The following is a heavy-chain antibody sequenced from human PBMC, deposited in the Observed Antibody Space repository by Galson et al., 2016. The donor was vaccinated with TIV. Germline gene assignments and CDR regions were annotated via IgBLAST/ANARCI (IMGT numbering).Heavy chain of an antibody. CDR1: GFTFSSYA. D-gene: IGHD1-1*01. V-gene: IGHV3-30-3*01. CDR2: ISYDGSSK. Sequence: SLRLSCAASGFTFSSYALNWVRQTPGKALEWVAVISYDGSSKYYADSVKGRFTISRDNSKNTLYLQMNSLRAEDTAVYYCAKEVQRRLHYWGQGTLVTVSS. CDR3: AKEVQRRLHY. J-gene: IGHJ4*02.